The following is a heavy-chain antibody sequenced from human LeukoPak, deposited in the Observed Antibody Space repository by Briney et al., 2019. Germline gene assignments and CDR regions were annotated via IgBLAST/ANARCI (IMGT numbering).Heavy chain of an antibody. V-gene: IGHV3-30*18. Sequence: GGSLRLSCAASGLTVSSSSLSWVRQAPGKGLEWVAVISYDGSNKYYADSVKGRFTISRDNSKNTLYLQMNSLRAEDTAVYYCAKDLLAYCGGDCHPPFDYWGQGTLVTVSS. D-gene: IGHD2-21*02. CDR1: GLTVSSSS. CDR3: AKDLLAYCGGDCHPPFDY. CDR2: ISYDGSNK. J-gene: IGHJ4*02.